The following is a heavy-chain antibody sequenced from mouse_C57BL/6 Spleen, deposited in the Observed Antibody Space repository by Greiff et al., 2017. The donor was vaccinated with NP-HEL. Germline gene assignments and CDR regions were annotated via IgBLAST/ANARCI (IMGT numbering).Heavy chain of an antibody. CDR3: ARDSSGPAWFAY. J-gene: IGHJ3*01. CDR2: IRSKSNNYAT. V-gene: IGHV10-1*01. CDR1: GFSFNTYA. D-gene: IGHD3-2*02. Sequence: EVHLVESGGGLVQPKGSLKLSCAASGFSFNTYAMNWVRQAPGKGLEWVARIRSKSNNYATYYADSVKDRFTISRDDSESMLYLQMNNLKTEDTAMYYCARDSSGPAWFAYWGQGTLVTVSA.